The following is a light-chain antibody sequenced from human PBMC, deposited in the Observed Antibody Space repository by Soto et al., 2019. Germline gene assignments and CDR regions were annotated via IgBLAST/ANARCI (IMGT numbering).Light chain of an antibody. CDR1: QSISTW. V-gene: IGKV1-5*03. CDR3: QQYNSYWT. CDR2: KAS. Sequence: DVQMTQSPSTLSASVGDRVTITCRASQSISTWLAWYQQKPGKAPKLLIYKASSLESGVPSRFSGSGSGTEFTLTISSLQPDDSATYYCQQYNSYWTFDQGTKVEIK. J-gene: IGKJ1*01.